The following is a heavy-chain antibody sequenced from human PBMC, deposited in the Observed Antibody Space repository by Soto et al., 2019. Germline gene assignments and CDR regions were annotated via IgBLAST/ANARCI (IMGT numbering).Heavy chain of an antibody. J-gene: IGHJ4*02. CDR3: ARVEWGAATFDY. CDR2: IIPILGIA. CDR1: GGTFSSYT. V-gene: IGHV1-69*02. D-gene: IGHD3-3*01. Sequence: SVKVSCKASGGTFSSYTISWVRQAPGQGLEWMGRIIPILGIANYAQKFQGRVTITADKSTSTAYMELSSLRSEDTAVYYCARVEWGAATFDYWGQGTLVTVSS.